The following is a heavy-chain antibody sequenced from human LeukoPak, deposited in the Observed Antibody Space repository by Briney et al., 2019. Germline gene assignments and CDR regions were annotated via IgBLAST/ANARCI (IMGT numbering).Heavy chain of an antibody. Sequence: GGSLRLSCAASGFTFNHYWMSWVRQAPGKGLEWLANIKQDGSQIYYVDSVKGRFTTSRDNAKYSLYLQMNSLRAEDTAVYYCARDVSDYWGQGTLVTVSS. J-gene: IGHJ4*02. CDR2: IKQDGSQI. V-gene: IGHV3-7*01. CDR3: ARDVSDY. CDR1: GFTFNHYW. D-gene: IGHD3-16*02.